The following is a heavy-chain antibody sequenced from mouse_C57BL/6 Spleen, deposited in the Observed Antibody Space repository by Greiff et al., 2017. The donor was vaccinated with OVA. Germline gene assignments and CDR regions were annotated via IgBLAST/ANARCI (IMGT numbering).Heavy chain of an antibody. D-gene: IGHD5-5*01. CDR3: ARFGTTCDY. CDR2: IDPSDSYT. CDR1: GYTFTSYW. J-gene: IGHJ2*01. Sequence: QVQLQQPGAELVMPGASVKLSCKASGYTFTSYWMHWVKQRPGQGLEWIGEIDPSDSYTNYNQKFKGKSTLTVDKSSSTAYMQLSSLTSEDSAVYYCARFGTTCDYWGQGTTLTVSS. V-gene: IGHV1-69*01.